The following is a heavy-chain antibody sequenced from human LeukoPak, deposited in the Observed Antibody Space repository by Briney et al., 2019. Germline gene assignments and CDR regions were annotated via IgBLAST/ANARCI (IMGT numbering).Heavy chain of an antibody. V-gene: IGHV3-7*01. CDR1: GFTFRNYW. Sequence: GGSLRLSCAASGFTFRNYWMSWVRQAPGKGLEWVANIKQDGREKWYVDSVKGRFTISRDNAKNSLYLQMGRLRAEDTAVYYCARDGYNEGGSGWFDPWGQGTLVTVSS. J-gene: IGHJ5*02. CDR2: IKQDGREK. D-gene: IGHD1-14*01. CDR3: ARDGYNEGGSGWFDP.